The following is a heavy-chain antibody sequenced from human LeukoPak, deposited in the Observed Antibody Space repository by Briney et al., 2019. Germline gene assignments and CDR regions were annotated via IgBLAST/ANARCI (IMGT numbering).Heavy chain of an antibody. V-gene: IGHV1-2*02. J-gene: IGHJ4*02. Sequence: ASVKLSCKASGYTFTGYYMHWVRQAPGQGLEWMGWINPNSGGTNYAQKFQGRVTMTRDTSISTAYMELSRLRSDDTAVYYCARGGRYCSGGSCYQDYWGQGTLVTVSS. CDR3: ARGGRYCSGGSCYQDY. CDR1: GYTFTGYY. D-gene: IGHD2-15*01. CDR2: INPNSGGT.